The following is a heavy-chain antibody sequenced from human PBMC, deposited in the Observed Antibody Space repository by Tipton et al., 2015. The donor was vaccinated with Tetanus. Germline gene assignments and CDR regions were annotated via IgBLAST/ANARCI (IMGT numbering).Heavy chain of an antibody. V-gene: IGHV4-39*02. Sequence: TLSLTCTVSGDSFTNNIYYRAWIRQPPGKGLEWIASINYSGSTFYNPSLKSRVTIFVDKSKNRFSLRLSSVTAADTAVYYCARDNRVTGNLWYFDYWGHGTLVTVSS. CDR3: ARDNRVTGNLWYFDY. CDR2: INYSGST. J-gene: IGHJ4*01. D-gene: IGHD2-21*02. CDR1: GDSFTNNIYY.